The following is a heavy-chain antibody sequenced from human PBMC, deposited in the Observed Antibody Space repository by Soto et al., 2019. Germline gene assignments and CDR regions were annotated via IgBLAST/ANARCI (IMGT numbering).Heavy chain of an antibody. CDR1: KFVFNVYS. CDR2: ISYDGGNK. Sequence: QLVESGGGVVQPERSLRLSCTASKFVFNVYSLHWVRQAPGRGLEWLALISYDGGNKYYAYSVKGRFTISRDNSKDTLVLQMNSLRPEDTAVYYCARDKDQYDFWGGTLDSWGQGTLVTVSS. J-gene: IGHJ4*02. V-gene: IGHV3-30-3*01. CDR3: ARDKDQYDFWGGTLDS. D-gene: IGHD3-3*01.